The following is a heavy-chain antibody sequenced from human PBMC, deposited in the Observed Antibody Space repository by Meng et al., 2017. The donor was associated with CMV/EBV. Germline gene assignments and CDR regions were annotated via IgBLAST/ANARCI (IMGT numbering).Heavy chain of an antibody. Sequence: QVQLQQWGAGLLKPSETPSLPCAVYGGCFSGYYWSWIRQPPGKGLEWIGEINHSGSTNYNPSLKSRVTISVDTSKNQFSLKLSSVTAADTAVYYCARVWDSGWDYWGQGTLVTVSS. V-gene: IGHV4-34*01. CDR2: INHSGST. J-gene: IGHJ4*02. CDR3: ARVWDSGWDY. CDR1: GGCFSGYY. D-gene: IGHD3-22*01.